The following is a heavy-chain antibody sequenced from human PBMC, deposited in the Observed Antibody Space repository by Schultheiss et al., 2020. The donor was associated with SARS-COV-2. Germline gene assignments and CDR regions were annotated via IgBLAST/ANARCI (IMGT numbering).Heavy chain of an antibody. CDR2: IYYSGST. CDR1: GGSISSYY. V-gene: IGHV4-59*01. D-gene: IGHD2-15*01. J-gene: IGHJ4*02. CDR3: ARASSIVVDH. Sequence: SETLSLTCTVSGGSISSYYWSWIRQPPGKGLEWIGYIYYSGSTYYNPSLKSRVTISVDTSKNQFSLKLSSVTAADTAVYYCARASSIVVDHWGQGTLVTVSS.